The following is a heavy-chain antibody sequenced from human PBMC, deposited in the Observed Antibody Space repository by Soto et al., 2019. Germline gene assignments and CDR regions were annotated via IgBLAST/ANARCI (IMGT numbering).Heavy chain of an antibody. CDR1: GYTLTELS. Sequence: ASVKVSCKVSGYTLTELSMHWVRQAPGKGLEWMGGFDPEDGETIYAQKFQGRVTMTEDTSTDTAYMELSSLRSEDTAVYYCATLSNDFWSGPNNWFDPWVQGTLVTVS. CDR2: FDPEDGET. CDR3: ATLSNDFWSGPNNWFDP. J-gene: IGHJ5*02. V-gene: IGHV1-24*01. D-gene: IGHD3-3*01.